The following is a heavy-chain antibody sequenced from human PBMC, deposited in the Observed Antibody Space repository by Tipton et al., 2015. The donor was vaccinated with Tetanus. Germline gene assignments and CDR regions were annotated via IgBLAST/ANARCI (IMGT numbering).Heavy chain of an antibody. CDR1: RGSINSGTFY. CDR3: ARESITIFGVVSIDY. D-gene: IGHD3-3*01. V-gene: IGHV4-39*07. CDR2: IYHSGTT. Sequence: TLSLTCSVSRGSINSGTFYWAWLRQTPGKGLEWIGEIYHSGTTNYNPSLKSRVTMSVDNSKNQFSLKLNSVTAADTAVYYCARESITIFGVVSIDYWGQGTLVTVSS. J-gene: IGHJ4*02.